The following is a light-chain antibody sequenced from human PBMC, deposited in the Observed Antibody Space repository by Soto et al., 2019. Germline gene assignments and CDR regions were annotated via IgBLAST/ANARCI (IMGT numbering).Light chain of an antibody. CDR2: GAS. CDR1: QSVSSSH. V-gene: IGKV3-15*01. CDR3: QQYNNWPWT. J-gene: IGKJ1*01. Sequence: EIVLTQSPGTLSLSPGERATLSCRASQSVSSSHLALYQQKPGQAPRLLIYGASTRAPGFPARFSGSGSGTDFTLTISSLQSEDFAVYYCQQYNNWPWTFGQGTKVDIK.